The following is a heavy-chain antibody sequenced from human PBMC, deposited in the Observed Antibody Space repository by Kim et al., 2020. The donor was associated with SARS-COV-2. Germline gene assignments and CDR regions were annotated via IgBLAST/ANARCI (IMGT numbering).Heavy chain of an antibody. CDR1: GFTFSNAW. D-gene: IGHD4-17*01. CDR2: IKSKTDGGTT. Sequence: GGSLRLSCAASGFTFSNAWMSWVRQAPGKGLEGVGRIKSKTDGGTTDYAAPVKCRCTITRDDSKNTLYLQMNSLKTEDTAVYYCTTTVGYYGGKRGSRGGDYWGQGTPVTVSS. V-gene: IGHV3-15*01. J-gene: IGHJ4*02. CDR3: TTTVGYYGGKRGSRGGDY.